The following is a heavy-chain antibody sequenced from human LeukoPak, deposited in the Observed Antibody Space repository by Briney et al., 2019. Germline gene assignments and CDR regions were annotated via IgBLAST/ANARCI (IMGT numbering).Heavy chain of an antibody. Sequence: PSETLSLTCTVSGGSISSSSYYWGWIRQPPGQGLEWIGSIYYSGSTYYNPSLKSRVTISVDTSKNQFSLKLSSVTAADTAVYYCARSDTVYYYYGMDVWGQGTTVTVSS. CDR3: ARSDTVYYYYGMDV. CDR1: GGSISSSSYY. J-gene: IGHJ6*02. V-gene: IGHV4-39*01. CDR2: IYYSGST.